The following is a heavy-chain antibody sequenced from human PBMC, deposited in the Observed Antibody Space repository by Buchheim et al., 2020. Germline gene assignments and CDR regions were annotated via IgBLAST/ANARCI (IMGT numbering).Heavy chain of an antibody. Sequence: QVQLVESGGGVVQPGRSLRLSCAASGFTFSSYGMHWVRQAPGKGLEWVAVISYDGSNKYYVDSVKGRCTISRDNSKNTLYLQMNSLRPEDTAVYYCAKPNHYYYYGMDAWGQGTT. CDR3: AKPNHYYYYGMDA. CDR2: ISYDGSNK. V-gene: IGHV3-30*18. CDR1: GFTFSSYG. J-gene: IGHJ6*02.